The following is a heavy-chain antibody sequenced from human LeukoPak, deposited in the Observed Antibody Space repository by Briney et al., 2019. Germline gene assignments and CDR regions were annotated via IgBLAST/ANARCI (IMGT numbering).Heavy chain of an antibody. J-gene: IGHJ4*02. D-gene: IGHD6-13*01. CDR1: GGSISSGGYS. CDR3: ARNVYSSSWYYFDY. CDR2: IYHSGST. Sequence: SQTLSLTCAVSGGSISSGGYSWSWIRQPPGKGLEWIGYIYHSGSTYYNPSLKSRVTISVDRSKNQFSLELSSVTAADTAVYYCARNVYSSSWYYFDYWGQGTLVTVSS. V-gene: IGHV4-30-2*01.